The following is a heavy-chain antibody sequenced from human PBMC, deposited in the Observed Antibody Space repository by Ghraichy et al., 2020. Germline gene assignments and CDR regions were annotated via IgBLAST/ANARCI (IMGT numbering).Heavy chain of an antibody. D-gene: IGHD1-26*01. V-gene: IGHV4-59*01. J-gene: IGHJ5*02. Sequence: SETLSLTCTVSGGSISSYYWSWIRQPPGKGLEWIGYIYYSGSTNYNPSLKSRVTISVDTSKNQFSLKLSSVTAADTAVYYCARGGRRSVGATGPKDPSFDPWGQGTLVTVSS. CDR2: IYYSGST. CDR1: GGSISSYY. CDR3: ARGGRRSVGATGPKDPSFDP.